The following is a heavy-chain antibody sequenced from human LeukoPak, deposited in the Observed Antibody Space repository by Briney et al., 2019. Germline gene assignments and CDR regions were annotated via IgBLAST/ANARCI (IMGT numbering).Heavy chain of an antibody. J-gene: IGHJ4*02. CDR3: ARLQYSFLYGSGSYGVDY. Sequence: GGSLRLSCAASGFTFSGYWMSWVRQAPGKGLEWVANIKQDGSEKYYVDSVRGRFTISRDNAGNSLYLQMNSLRAEDTAVYYCARLQYSFLYGSGSYGVDYWGQGTLATVSS. CDR2: IKQDGSEK. CDR1: GFTFSGYW. V-gene: IGHV3-7*01. D-gene: IGHD3-10*01.